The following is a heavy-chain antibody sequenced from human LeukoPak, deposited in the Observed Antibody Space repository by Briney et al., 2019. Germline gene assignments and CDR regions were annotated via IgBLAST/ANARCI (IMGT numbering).Heavy chain of an antibody. V-gene: IGHV4-38-2*02. CDR3: ASAESYYYMDV. Sequence: SETLSLTCTVSGYSISSGYYWGWIRQPPGKGLEWIGSIYYSGSTYYNPSLKSRVTISVDTSKNQFSLKMSSVTAADTAVYYCASAESYYYMDVWGKGTTVTVSS. CDR2: IYYSGST. CDR1: GYSISSGYY. J-gene: IGHJ6*03.